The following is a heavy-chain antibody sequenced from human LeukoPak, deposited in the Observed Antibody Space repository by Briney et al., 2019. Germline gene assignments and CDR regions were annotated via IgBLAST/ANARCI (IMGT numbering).Heavy chain of an antibody. CDR2: ISGSGGST. CDR3: AKPDYDILTGYPYYSDY. CDR1: GFTFSSYA. J-gene: IGHJ4*02. V-gene: IGHV3-23*01. Sequence: GGSLRLSCAASGFTFSSYAMSWVRQAPGKGLEWVSAISGSGGSTYYADSVKGRFTISRDNSKNTLYLQMNSLRAEDTAVYYCAKPDYDILTGYPYYSDYWGQGTLVTVSS. D-gene: IGHD3-9*01.